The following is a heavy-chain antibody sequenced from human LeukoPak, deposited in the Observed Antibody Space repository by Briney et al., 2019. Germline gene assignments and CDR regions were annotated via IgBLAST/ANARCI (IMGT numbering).Heavy chain of an antibody. V-gene: IGHV4-34*01. J-gene: IGHJ4*02. D-gene: IGHD5-18*01. Sequence: KPSGTLSLTCAVYGGSFSGYYWSWIRQPPGKGLEWIGEINHSGSTNYNPSLKSRVTISVDTSKNQFSLKLSSVTAADTAVYYCARGQGGYSYGYWGQGTLVTVSS. CDR1: GGSFSGYY. CDR3: ARGQGGYSYGY. CDR2: INHSGST.